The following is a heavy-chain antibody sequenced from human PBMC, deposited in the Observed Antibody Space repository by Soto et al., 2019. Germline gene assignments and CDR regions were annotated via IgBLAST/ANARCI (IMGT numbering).Heavy chain of an antibody. Sequence: QITLKESGPTLVKPTQTLTLTCTFSGFSLSTSGVGVGWIRQPPGKALEWLALIYWDDDKRYSPYLKSRLTITKDTAKNQVDLTMTNMDPVDTATYYCAHKGISSGDFDLWGRGTLVTVSS. V-gene: IGHV2-5*02. CDR1: GFSLSTSGVG. CDR3: AHKGISSGDFDL. D-gene: IGHD6-19*01. J-gene: IGHJ2*01. CDR2: IYWDDDK.